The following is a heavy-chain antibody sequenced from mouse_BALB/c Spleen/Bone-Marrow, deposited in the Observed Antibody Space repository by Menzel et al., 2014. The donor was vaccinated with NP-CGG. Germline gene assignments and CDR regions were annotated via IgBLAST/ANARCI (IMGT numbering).Heavy chain of an antibody. V-gene: IGHV1-14*01. Sequence: EFPLPQSGPALVKPGASVKMSCKASGYTFTSYIMHWVKQKPGQGLEWIGSINPYHDGTKYNEKSKGKATLTSAQSSSTAYMELSSLTSEDAAVDDGARRWLPYAMDYWGQGTAGTGSS. CDR3: ARRWLPYAMDY. D-gene: IGHD2-3*01. CDR1: GYTFTSYI. CDR2: INPYHDGT. J-gene: IGHJ4*01.